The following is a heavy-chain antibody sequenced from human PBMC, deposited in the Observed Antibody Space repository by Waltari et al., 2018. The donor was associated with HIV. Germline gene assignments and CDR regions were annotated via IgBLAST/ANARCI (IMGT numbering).Heavy chain of an antibody. CDR3: ARDPSMGSSGYYYDY. CDR1: GYTFTSYA. Sequence: QVQLVQSGAEVKKPGASVKVSCKASGYTFTSYAMHWARQAPGQRLEWMGWINAGNGNTKYSQKFQGRGTITRDTSASTAYMELSSLRSEDTAVYYCARDPSMGSSGYYYDYWGQGTLVTVSS. D-gene: IGHD3-22*01. V-gene: IGHV1-3*01. CDR2: INAGNGNT. J-gene: IGHJ4*02.